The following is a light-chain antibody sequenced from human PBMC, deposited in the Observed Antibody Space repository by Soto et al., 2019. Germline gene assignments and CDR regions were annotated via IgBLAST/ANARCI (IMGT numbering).Light chain of an antibody. CDR3: QHRINWPLT. CDR2: GAS. V-gene: IGKV3-11*01. CDR1: QSISSH. J-gene: IGKJ4*01. Sequence: EIVLTQSPATLSLSPGERATLSCRASQSISSHLAWYQQKPGQAPRLLIYGASNRATGIPARFSGGGSGTDFTLTISSLEPEDFAVYYCQHRINWPLTFGGGTKVEIK.